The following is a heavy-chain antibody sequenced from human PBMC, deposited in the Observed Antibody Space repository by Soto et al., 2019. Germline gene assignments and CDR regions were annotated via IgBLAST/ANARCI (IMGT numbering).Heavy chain of an antibody. D-gene: IGHD6-13*01. V-gene: IGHV4-4*02. CDR1: GGSISSSNW. Sequence: SETLTLTCAVSGGSISSSNWWSWVRQPPGKGLEWIGEIYHSGSTNYNPSLKSRVTISVDKSKNQFSLKLSSVTAADTAVYYCARALYSSSWYIDYYYYGMDVWGQGTTVTVSS. CDR3: ARALYSSSWYIDYYYYGMDV. CDR2: IYHSGST. J-gene: IGHJ6*02.